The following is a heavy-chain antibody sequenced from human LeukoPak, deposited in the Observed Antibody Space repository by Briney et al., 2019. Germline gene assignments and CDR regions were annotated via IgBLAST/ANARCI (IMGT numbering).Heavy chain of an antibody. CDR2: ISSSGSTI. J-gene: IGHJ4*02. CDR3: ARDYGYYGSY. D-gene: IGHD3-10*01. CDR1: GLTFSTYN. Sequence: PGGSLRLSCAASGLTFSTYNMNWVRQAPGKGLEWVSYISSSGSTIYYADSVKGRFTISRDNAKNSLYLQMNSLRDEDTAVYYCARDYGYYGSYWGQGTLVTVSS. V-gene: IGHV3-48*02.